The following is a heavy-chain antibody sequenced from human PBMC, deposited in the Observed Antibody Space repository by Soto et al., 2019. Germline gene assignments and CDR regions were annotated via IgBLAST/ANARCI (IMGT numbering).Heavy chain of an antibody. CDR3: ARDREAGYNFYYGMDV. CDR1: GAYINTYS. CDR2: IYTSASI. J-gene: IGHJ6*02. D-gene: IGHD6-19*01. Sequence: PAETLSLTCSVSGAYINTYSCTFVRHASGKGLEWIVRIYTSASINYNPSLKGRVTLSVDTSTNQVSLRLASVTAADTAIYYCARDREAGYNFYYGMDVWGQGTTVTVSS. V-gene: IGHV4-4*07.